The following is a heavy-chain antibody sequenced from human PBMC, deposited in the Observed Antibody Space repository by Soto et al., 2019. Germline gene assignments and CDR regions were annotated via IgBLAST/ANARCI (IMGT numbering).Heavy chain of an antibody. Sequence: ASVKVSCKASGGTFSNHAVNWMRQAPGQGLEWMGGVIPLFGATNYAQKFQGRVTIIADESTSTAYMELNTLRSEDTAVYYCARSFIAAAGLTYFYYAMDVWRQRTTVTVSS. V-gene: IGHV1-69*13. CDR3: ARSFIAAAGLTYFYYAMDV. CDR1: GGTFSNHA. CDR2: VIPLFGAT. D-gene: IGHD6-13*01. J-gene: IGHJ6*02.